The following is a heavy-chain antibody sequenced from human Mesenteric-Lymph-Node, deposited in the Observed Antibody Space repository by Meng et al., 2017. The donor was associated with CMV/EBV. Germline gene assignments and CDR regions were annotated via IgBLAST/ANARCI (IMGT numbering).Heavy chain of an antibody. CDR3: ARGPLEYSSSSRHFDY. D-gene: IGHD6-6*01. Sequence: SETLSLTCTVSGGSISSYYWSWIRQPPGKGLEWIGEINHSGSTNYNPSLKSRVTISVDTSKNQFSLKLSSVTAADTAVYYSARGPLEYSSSSRHFDYWGQGTLVTVSS. V-gene: IGHV4-34*01. CDR2: INHSGST. CDR1: GGSISSYY. J-gene: IGHJ4*02.